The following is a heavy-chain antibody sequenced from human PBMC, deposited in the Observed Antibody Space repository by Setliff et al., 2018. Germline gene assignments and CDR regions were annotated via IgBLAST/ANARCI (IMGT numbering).Heavy chain of an antibody. D-gene: IGHD2-2*01. CDR3: ERLVRYCTTTTCQRTSGDDF. V-gene: IGHV1-18*01. CDR2: ISPHTGNT. CDR1: GFTFTGYG. J-gene: IGHJ4*02. Sequence: ASVKVSCKSSGFTFTGYGITWVRQVPGQGLEWMGWISPHTGNTFYAPQFQGRVIMTTDTSTNTAYMDLRSLRSDDTAVYYCERLVRYCTTTTCQRTSGDDFWGQGTLVTVSS.